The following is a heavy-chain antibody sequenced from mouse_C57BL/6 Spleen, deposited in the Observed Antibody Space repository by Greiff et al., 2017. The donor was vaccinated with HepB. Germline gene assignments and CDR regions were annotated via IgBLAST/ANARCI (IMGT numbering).Heavy chain of an antibody. Sequence: QVHVKQSGAELVRPGASVTLSCKASGYTFTDYEMHWVKQTPVHGLEWIGAIDPETGGTAYNQKFKGKAILTADKSSSTAYMELRSLTSEDSAVYYCTRGQNDYGEGRDAMDYWGQGTSVTVSS. J-gene: IGHJ4*01. CDR3: TRGQNDYGEGRDAMDY. V-gene: IGHV1-15*01. CDR2: IDPETGGT. D-gene: IGHD2-4*01. CDR1: GYTFTDYE.